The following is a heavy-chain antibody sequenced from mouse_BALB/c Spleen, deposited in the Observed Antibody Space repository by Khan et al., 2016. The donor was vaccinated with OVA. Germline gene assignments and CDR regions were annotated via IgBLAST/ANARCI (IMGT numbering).Heavy chain of an antibody. D-gene: IGHD1-1*01. CDR2: ISGDSNTI. CDR1: GFTFSSYG. J-gene: IGHJ2*01. Sequence: EVELVESGGDLVQPGGSRKLSCAASGFTFSSYGMHWVRQAPEKGLEWVAYISGDSNTIYYADTVKGRFTISRDNPRNTLFLQMTSLMSEETAMDYCATCYFYGYYMDYWGQGTTLTVAS. CDR3: ATCYFYGYYMDY. V-gene: IGHV5-17*02.